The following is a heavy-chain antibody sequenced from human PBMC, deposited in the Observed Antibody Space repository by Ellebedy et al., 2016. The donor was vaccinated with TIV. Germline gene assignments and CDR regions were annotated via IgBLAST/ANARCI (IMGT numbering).Heavy chain of an antibody. CDR3: ARCSYDSSGFYYYYGMDV. J-gene: IGHJ6*02. D-gene: IGHD3-22*01. Sequence: SETLSLTCTVSGGSISSRTYYWGWIRQPPGKGLEWIGSIYYSGSTYYNPSLKSRVTISVDTSKNQFSLKLSSVTAADTAVYYCARCSYDSSGFYYYYGMDVWGQGTTVTVSS. CDR2: IYYSGST. V-gene: IGHV4-39*01. CDR1: GGSISSRTYY.